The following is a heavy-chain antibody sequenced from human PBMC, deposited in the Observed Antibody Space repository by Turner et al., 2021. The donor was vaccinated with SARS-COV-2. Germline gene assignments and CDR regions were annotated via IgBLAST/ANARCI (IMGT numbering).Heavy chain of an antibody. V-gene: IGHV3-30*18. CDR3: AKVVSPYCSGGSCYSSPADY. CDR1: GFTFTSYG. Sequence: QVQLVESGGGVVQPGRSLRLSCAASGFTFTSYGMHWVRQAPGKGLEWVAVISYDGSNKDYADSVKGRFTISRDISKSTLYLQMNSLRAEDTAVYYCAKVVSPYCSGGSCYSSPADYWGQGTLVTVSS. J-gene: IGHJ4*02. D-gene: IGHD2-15*01. CDR2: ISYDGSNK.